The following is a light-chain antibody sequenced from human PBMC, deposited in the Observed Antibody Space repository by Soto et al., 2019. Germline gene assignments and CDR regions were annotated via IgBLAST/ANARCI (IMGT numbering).Light chain of an antibody. CDR1: SSNIGAGYG. Sequence: QSVLTQPPAESGAPGQRVTISCTGTSSNIGAGYGVHWYQHVPGTARKLLMFGNNRPSGVPARFSVSTSGTSASLAITGLQSEDEADYYCQTYGNTLSAWVFGGGTKGTVL. J-gene: IGLJ3*02. V-gene: IGLV1-40*01. CDR3: QTYGNTLSAWV. CDR2: GN.